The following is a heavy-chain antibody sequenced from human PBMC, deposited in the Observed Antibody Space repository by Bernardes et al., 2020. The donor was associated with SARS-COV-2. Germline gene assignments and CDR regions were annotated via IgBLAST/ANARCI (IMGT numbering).Heavy chain of an antibody. D-gene: IGHD3-10*01. V-gene: IGHV3-7*05. Sequence: GGSLIRSCAASGFTFSSYWMSWVRQAPGKGLEWVANIKQDGSEKYYVDSVKGRFTISRDNAKNSLYLQMNSLRAEDTAVYYCARDLIRITMVRGVMGFDYWGQGTLVTVSS. CDR3: ARDLIRITMVRGVMGFDY. J-gene: IGHJ4*02. CDR2: IKQDGSEK. CDR1: GFTFSSYW.